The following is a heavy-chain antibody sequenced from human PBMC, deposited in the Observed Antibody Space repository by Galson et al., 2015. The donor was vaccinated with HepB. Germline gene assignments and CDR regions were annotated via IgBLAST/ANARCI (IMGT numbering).Heavy chain of an antibody. CDR2: ISNDGTNK. D-gene: IGHD2-2*01. CDR3: AKRGWGAAILWDH. Sequence: SLRLSCAASGFTFSSYGMHWVRQVPGKGLEWVALISNDGTNKYYIDSVKGRFTISRDNSKNTLFLQMNSLRPEDTAVYYCAKRGWGAAILWDHWGQGTLVTVSS. V-gene: IGHV3-30*18. CDR1: GFTFSSYG. J-gene: IGHJ4*02.